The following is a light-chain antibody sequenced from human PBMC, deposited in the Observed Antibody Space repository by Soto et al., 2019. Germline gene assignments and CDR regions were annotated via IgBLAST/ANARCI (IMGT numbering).Light chain of an antibody. CDR3: AAWDDSLNRVV. Sequence: QSVLTQPPSASGTPGQRVTISCSGSSSNIGSDSVNWYQQLPGTAPKLLIYRNNQRPSGVPDRLSGSKSGTSASLATSGLQSEDEADYYCAAWDDSLNRVVFRGGTKLTVL. V-gene: IGLV1-44*01. CDR2: RNN. J-gene: IGLJ2*01. CDR1: SSNIGSDS.